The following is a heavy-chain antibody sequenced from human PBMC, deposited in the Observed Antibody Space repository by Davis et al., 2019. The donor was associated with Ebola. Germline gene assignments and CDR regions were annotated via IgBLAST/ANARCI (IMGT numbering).Heavy chain of an antibody. V-gene: IGHV5-51*01. CDR2: IYPGDSET. D-gene: IGHD4-11*01. CDR3: ARPHSNYETYFDY. CDR1: GYTFTSYW. J-gene: IGHJ4*02. Sequence: GGSLRLSCKGSGYTFTSYWIAWVRQVPGKALEWMGCIYPGDSETTSSPSPQGQVTISAEKSISTAYLQWSSLKASDTAMYSCARPHSNYETYFDYWDQGTLVTDSS.